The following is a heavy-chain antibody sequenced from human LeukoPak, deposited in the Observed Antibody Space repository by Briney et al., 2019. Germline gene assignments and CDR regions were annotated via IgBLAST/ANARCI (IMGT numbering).Heavy chain of an antibody. Sequence: GGSLRLSCAASGFTFSDYYMSWIRQAPGKGLEWVSYISSSGSTIYYADSVKGRFTISRDNAKNYLYLQMNSLRAEDTAVYYCARDRTLYGSGSYYYYYYGMDVWGQGTTVTVSS. CDR1: GFTFSDYY. CDR2: ISSSGSTI. V-gene: IGHV3-11*01. J-gene: IGHJ6*02. D-gene: IGHD3-10*01. CDR3: ARDRTLYGSGSYYYYYYGMDV.